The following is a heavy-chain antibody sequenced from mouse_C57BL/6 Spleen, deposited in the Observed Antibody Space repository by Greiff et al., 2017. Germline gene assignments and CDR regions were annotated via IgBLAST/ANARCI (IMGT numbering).Heavy chain of an antibody. V-gene: IGHV1-52*01. CDR1: GYTFTSYW. CDR3: ARSPFITTGAMDY. CDR2: IDPSDSET. Sequence: QVQLQQPGAELVRPGSSVKLSCKASGYTFTSYWMHWVKQRPIQGLEWIGNIDPSDSETHYNQKFKDKATLTVDKSSSTAYMQLSSLTSEDSAVYDCARSPFITTGAMDYWGQGTSVTVSS. J-gene: IGHJ4*01. D-gene: IGHD1-1*01.